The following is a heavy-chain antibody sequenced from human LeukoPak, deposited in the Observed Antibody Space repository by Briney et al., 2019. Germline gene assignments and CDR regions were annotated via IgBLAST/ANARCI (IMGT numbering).Heavy chain of an antibody. D-gene: IGHD6-19*01. Sequence: GSLRLSCAASGFTFSSYAMHWVRQAPGKGLEYVSAIGSNGVSTYYANSVKGRFTISRDNSKNTLYLQMGSLRAEDMAAYYCARSTSAAGTKALDYWGQGTLVTVSS. CDR3: ARSTSAAGTKALDY. CDR2: IGSNGVST. CDR1: GFTFSSYA. V-gene: IGHV3-64*01. J-gene: IGHJ4*02.